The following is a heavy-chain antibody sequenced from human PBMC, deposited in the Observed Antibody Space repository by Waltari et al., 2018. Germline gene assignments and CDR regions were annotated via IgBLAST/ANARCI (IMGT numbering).Heavy chain of an antibody. Sequence: QVQLVESGGGVVQPGGSRRRSCAASGFTFSRYGIHWVRQTPGKGLEWVAFIRNNGNNQWYAESVKGRFTISRDDSKNMLFLKMDSLRHEDTAVYYCAKDRSAGYGDYCFDFWGQGILVTVSS. CDR2: IRNNGNNQ. J-gene: IGHJ4*02. CDR1: GFTFSRYG. CDR3: AKDRSAGYGDYCFDF. D-gene: IGHD4-17*01. V-gene: IGHV3-30*02.